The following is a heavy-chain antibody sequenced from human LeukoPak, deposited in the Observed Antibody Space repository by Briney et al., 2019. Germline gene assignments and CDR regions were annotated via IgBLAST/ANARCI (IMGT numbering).Heavy chain of an antibody. Sequence: PPETLSLTCTVSGGSISSHYWSWIRQPPGKGLEWIGYIYHSGSTNYNPSLKSRVTISVDTSKNQFSLKLSSVTAADTAVYYCASHWDSSGYYEDWGQGTLVTVSS. CDR2: IYHSGST. D-gene: IGHD3-22*01. CDR3: ASHWDSSGYYED. J-gene: IGHJ4*02. CDR1: GGSISSHY. V-gene: IGHV4-59*11.